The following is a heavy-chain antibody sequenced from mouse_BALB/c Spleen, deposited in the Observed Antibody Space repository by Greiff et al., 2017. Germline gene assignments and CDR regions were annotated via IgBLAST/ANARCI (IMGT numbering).Heavy chain of an antibody. CDR2: ISSGSSTM. Sequence: EVKLMESGGGLVQPGGSRKLSCAASGFTFSSFGMHWVRQAPEKGLEWVAYISSGSSTMYYADTVKGRFTISRDNPKNTLFLQMTSLRSEDTAMYYCARDYYGSRDYWGQGTTLTVSS. CDR1: GFTFSSFG. V-gene: IGHV5-17*02. D-gene: IGHD1-1*01. J-gene: IGHJ2*01. CDR3: ARDYYGSRDY.